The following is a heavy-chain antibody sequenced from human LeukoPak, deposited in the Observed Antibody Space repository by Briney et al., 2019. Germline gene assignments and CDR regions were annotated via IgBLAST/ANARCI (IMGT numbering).Heavy chain of an antibody. D-gene: IGHD6-19*01. Sequence: PSETLSLACAVYGGSFSGYYWSWIRQPPGKGLEWIGEINHSGSTNYNPSLKSRVTISVDTSKNQFSLKLSPVTAADTAVYYCAREGRWLVPGLDYWGQGTLVPVSS. CDR1: GGSFSGYY. CDR2: INHSGST. J-gene: IGHJ4*02. V-gene: IGHV4-34*01. CDR3: AREGRWLVPGLDY.